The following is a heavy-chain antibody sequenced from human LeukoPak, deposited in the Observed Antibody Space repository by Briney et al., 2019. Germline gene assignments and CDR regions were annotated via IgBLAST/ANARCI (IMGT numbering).Heavy chain of an antibody. J-gene: IGHJ3*02. CDR2: IRYDGSNE. Sequence: PGGSLRLSCVASGFMFSSYGMHCVRQAPGKGLEWVTFIRYDGSNEYYADSVKGRFTISRDNSQDTLSLQMNSLRAEDTAVYYCVKGPYYDYIWGTYRYPDDSFDIWGQGTMVTVSS. D-gene: IGHD3-16*02. CDR1: GFMFSSYG. CDR3: VKGPYYDYIWGTYRYPDDSFDI. V-gene: IGHV3-30*02.